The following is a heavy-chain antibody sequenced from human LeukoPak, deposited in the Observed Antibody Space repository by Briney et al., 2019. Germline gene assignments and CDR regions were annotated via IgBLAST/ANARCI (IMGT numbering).Heavy chain of an antibody. CDR1: GFAFSTYP. Sequence: PGGSLRLSCAASGFAFSTYPVHWVRQAPGKGLEWVAVISYDGSNKYYADFVKGRFTISRDNSKNTLYLQMNSLRAEDTAIYYCASRHYDFGYYWGQGTLVTVSS. CDR2: ISYDGSNK. J-gene: IGHJ4*02. CDR3: ASRHYDFGYY. D-gene: IGHD4-17*01. V-gene: IGHV3-30*04.